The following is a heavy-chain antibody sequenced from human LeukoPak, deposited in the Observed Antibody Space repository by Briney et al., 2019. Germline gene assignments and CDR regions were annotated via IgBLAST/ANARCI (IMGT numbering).Heavy chain of an antibody. CDR1: GFTFSSCW. CDR2: IVEDGSQK. V-gene: IGHV3-7*03. CDR3: ARTRFWSGGFDY. Sequence: TGGSLRLSCAASGFTFSSCWMTWVRQAPGKGLEWVASIVEDGSQKYYVDSVKGRFTISRDNAKNSLYLQMNSLRAEDMALYYCARTRFWSGGFDYWGQGTLVTVSS. J-gene: IGHJ4*02. D-gene: IGHD3-3*01.